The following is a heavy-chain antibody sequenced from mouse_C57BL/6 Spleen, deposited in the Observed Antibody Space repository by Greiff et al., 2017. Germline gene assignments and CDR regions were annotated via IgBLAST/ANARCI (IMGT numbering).Heavy chain of an antibody. Sequence: VQLQQPGAELVKPGASVKLSCKASGYTFTSYWMHWVKQRPGQGLEWIGMIHPNSGSTNYNEKFKSKATLTVDKSSSTASMQLSSLTSEDSAVYYCARCLHYDYGLDYWGQGTTLTVSS. CDR3: ARCLHYDYGLDY. CDR1: GYTFTSYW. V-gene: IGHV1-64*01. D-gene: IGHD2-4*01. CDR2: IHPNSGST. J-gene: IGHJ2*01.